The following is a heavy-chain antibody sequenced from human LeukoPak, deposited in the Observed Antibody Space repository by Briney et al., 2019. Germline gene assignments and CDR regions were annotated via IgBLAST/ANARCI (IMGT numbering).Heavy chain of an antibody. V-gene: IGHV4-4*07. CDR3: ARLGGENF. Sequence: SETLSLTCSVSGDSISSYYWTWIRQPAGKGLEWIGRINTSGSTNYNPSLKSRVTMSADTSKNQFSLNLSSVTAADTAVYYCARLGGENFWGQGTLVTVSS. D-gene: IGHD3-10*01. J-gene: IGHJ4*02. CDR2: INTSGST. CDR1: GDSISSYY.